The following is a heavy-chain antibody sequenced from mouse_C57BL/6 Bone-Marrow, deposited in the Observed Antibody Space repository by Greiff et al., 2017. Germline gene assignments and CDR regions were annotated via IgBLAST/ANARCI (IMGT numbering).Heavy chain of an antibody. J-gene: IGHJ1*03. V-gene: IGHV1-47*01. CDR2: FHPYNDDT. D-gene: IGHD1-1*01. Sequence: VKLMESGAELVKPGASVQMSCKASGYTFTTYPIEWMKQNHGKSLEWIGNFHPYNDDTKYNEKFKGKATLTVEKSSSTVYLELSRLTSDDSAVYYCARGYYGSSYAWYFDVWGTGTTVTVSS. CDR1: GYTFTTYP. CDR3: ARGYYGSSYAWYFDV.